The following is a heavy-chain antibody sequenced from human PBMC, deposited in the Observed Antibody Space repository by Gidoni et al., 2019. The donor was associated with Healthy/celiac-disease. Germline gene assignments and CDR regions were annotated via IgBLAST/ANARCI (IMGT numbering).Heavy chain of an antibody. CDR2: IKQDGSEK. D-gene: IGHD1-1*01. Sequence: EVQLVESGGGLVQPGGSLRLSCAASGFTFSSYWMSWVRQAPGKGLEGVANIKQDGSEKDYVDSVKGRFTISRDNSKNSLYLQMNSLRAEDTAVYYCARDATKSDVVDYWGQGTLVTVSS. CDR3: ARDATKSDVVDY. V-gene: IGHV3-7*01. J-gene: IGHJ4*02. CDR1: GFTFSSYW.